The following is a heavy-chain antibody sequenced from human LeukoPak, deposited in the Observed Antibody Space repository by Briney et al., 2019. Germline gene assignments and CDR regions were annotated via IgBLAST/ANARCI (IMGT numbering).Heavy chain of an antibody. CDR2: ISSSSSYI. CDR1: GFTFSSYS. CDR3: ARFLYSSTFWFDP. V-gene: IGHV3-21*01. D-gene: IGHD6-19*01. J-gene: IGHJ5*02. Sequence: PGGSLRLSCAASGFTFSSYSMNWVRQAPGKGLEWVSSISSSSSYIYYADSVKGRFTISRDNAKNSLYLQMNSLRAEDTAVYYCARFLYSSTFWFDPWGQGTLVTVSS.